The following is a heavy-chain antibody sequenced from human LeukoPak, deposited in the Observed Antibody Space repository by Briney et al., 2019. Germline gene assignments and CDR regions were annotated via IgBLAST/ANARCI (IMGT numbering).Heavy chain of an antibody. V-gene: IGHV1-18*01. J-gene: IGHJ4*02. CDR3: ARGWAGLMAAAGTDYFDY. CDR1: GYTFTSYG. CDR2: ISAYNDNT. D-gene: IGHD6-13*01. Sequence: GASVKVSCKASGYTFTSYGISWVRQAPGQGLEWMGWISAYNDNTNYVQKFQGRVTMTTEISTSTAYMELRSLRSDDTAVYYCARGWAGLMAAAGTDYFDYWGQGTLVTVSS.